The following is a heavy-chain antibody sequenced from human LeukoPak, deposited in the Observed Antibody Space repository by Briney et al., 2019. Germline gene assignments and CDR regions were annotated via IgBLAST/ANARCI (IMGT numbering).Heavy chain of an antibody. D-gene: IGHD6-19*01. CDR1: GFTLGDYA. Sequence: GGSLTLSCTASGFTLGDYAMMGFRQAPGRGLEGVGFIRSKAYGGTTEYAASVKGRFTISRDDSKSIAYLQMNSLKTEDTAVYYCTRVDSCGGYWGQGTLVTVSS. V-gene: IGHV3-49*03. CDR2: IRSKAYGGTT. CDR3: TRVDSCGGY. J-gene: IGHJ4*02.